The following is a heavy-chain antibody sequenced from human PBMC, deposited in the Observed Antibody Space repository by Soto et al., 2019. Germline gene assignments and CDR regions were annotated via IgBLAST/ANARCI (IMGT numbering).Heavy chain of an antibody. D-gene: IGHD4-17*01. J-gene: IGHJ6*02. Sequence: PXATLCLTCTVSGGSISSSRYYGGWIRQPPGKGLEWIGSIYYSGSTYYNPSLKSRVTISVDTSKNQFSLKLSSVTAADTAVYYCARLRMTTVPTPYYYYGMDVWGQGTTVTVSS. CDR2: IYYSGST. CDR3: ARLRMTTVPTPYYYYGMDV. CDR1: GGSISSSRYY. V-gene: IGHV4-39*01.